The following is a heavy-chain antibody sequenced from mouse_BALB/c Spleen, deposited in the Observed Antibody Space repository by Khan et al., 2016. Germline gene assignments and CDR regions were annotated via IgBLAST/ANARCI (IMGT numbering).Heavy chain of an antibody. D-gene: IGHD2-4*01. V-gene: IGHV2-6-7*01. CDR1: GFSLTGYG. CDR2: IWGDGST. J-gene: IGHJ3*01. Sequence: QVQLKESGPGLVAPSQSLSITCTVSGFSLTGYGVNWVRQPPGKGLEWLGMIWGDGSTDYTSALKSRLSISKDNSKSQVFLNMNRLQNDDTARNYCARVLYSDPGVFAYWGQGTLVTVSA. CDR3: ARVLYSDPGVFAY.